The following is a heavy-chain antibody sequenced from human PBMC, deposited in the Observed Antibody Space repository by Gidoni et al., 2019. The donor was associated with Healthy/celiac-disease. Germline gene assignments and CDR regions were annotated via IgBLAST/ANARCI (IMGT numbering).Heavy chain of an antibody. D-gene: IGHD3-22*01. J-gene: IGHJ4*02. CDR3: ARDSSGYLIFDY. Sequence: QLQLQESGSGLVRPSQTLSLTCAVSGGSISSGGYSWSWIRQPPGKGLEWIGYIYHRGSTYYNPSLKSRVTISVDRSKNQFSLKLSSVTAADTAVYYCARDSSGYLIFDYWGQGTLVTVSS. CDR2: IYHRGST. V-gene: IGHV4-30-2*01. CDR1: GGSISSGGYS.